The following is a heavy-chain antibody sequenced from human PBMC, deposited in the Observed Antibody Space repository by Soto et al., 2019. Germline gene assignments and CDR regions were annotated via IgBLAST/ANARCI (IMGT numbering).Heavy chain of an antibody. CDR1: GFTFSSYG. V-gene: IGHV3-30*18. CDR2: ISYDGSNK. D-gene: IGHD2-2*01. J-gene: IGHJ6*03. Sequence: QVQLVESGGGVVQPGRSLRLSCAASGFTFSSYGMHWVRQAPGKGLEWVAVISYDGSNKYYADSVKGRFTISRDNSKNTQYLQMNSLRAEDTAVYYCAKAGVNIVVVPTAKIIHYYYYMDVWGKGTTVTVSS. CDR3: AKAGVNIVVVPTAKIIHYYYYMDV.